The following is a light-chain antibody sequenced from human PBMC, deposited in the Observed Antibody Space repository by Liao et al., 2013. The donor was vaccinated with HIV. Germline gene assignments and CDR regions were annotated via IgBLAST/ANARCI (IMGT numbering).Light chain of an antibody. Sequence: SYELTQPPSVSVAPGKTAMITCEGNNIGSKSVFWYQRKPGQAPVLVIYYDSDRPSGVPERLSGSNSGNTATLTISRVEAGDEADYYCQVWDSASDHPYVFGTGTKVTVL. CDR2: YDS. J-gene: IGLJ1*01. CDR3: QVWDSASDHPYV. V-gene: IGLV3-21*04. CDR1: NIGSKS.